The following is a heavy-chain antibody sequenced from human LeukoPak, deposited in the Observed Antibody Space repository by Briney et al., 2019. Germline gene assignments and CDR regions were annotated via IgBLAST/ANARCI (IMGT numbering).Heavy chain of an antibody. CDR1: GYTFTSYG. V-gene: IGHV1-18*04. CDR3: ARSPSGSYWDY. J-gene: IGHJ4*02. CDR2: ISAYSGNT. Sequence: ASVKVSCKASGYTFTSYGISWVRQAPGKGLEWMAWISAYSGNTNYAQKLQGRVTMTTDTSTSTAYMELRSLRSDDTAVYYCARSPSGSYWDYWGQGTLVTVSS. D-gene: IGHD3-10*01.